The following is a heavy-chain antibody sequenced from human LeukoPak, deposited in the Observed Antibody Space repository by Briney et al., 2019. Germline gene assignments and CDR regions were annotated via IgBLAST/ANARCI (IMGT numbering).Heavy chain of an antibody. J-gene: IGHJ4*02. D-gene: IGHD5-18*01. Sequence: PGGSLRLSCAASGFTFSSYAMHWVRQAPGKGLEWVAVISYDGSNKYYADSVKGRFTISRDNSKNTLYLQMNSLRAEDTAVYYCARAKGANTAMALGYWGQGTLVTVSS. CDR1: GFTFSSYA. CDR2: ISYDGSNK. CDR3: ARAKGANTAMALGY. V-gene: IGHV3-30-3*01.